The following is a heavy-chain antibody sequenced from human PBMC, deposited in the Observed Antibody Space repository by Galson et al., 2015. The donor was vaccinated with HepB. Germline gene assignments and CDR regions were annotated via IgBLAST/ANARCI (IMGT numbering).Heavy chain of an antibody. Sequence: SLRLSCAASGFTFSSYAMHWVRQAPGKGLEWAGRIKSKTDGGTTDYAAPVKGRFTISRDDSKNTLYLQMNSLKTEDTAVYYCTTASQQLVRDYWGQGTLVTVSS. D-gene: IGHD6-13*01. CDR1: GFTFSSYA. J-gene: IGHJ4*02. CDR2: IKSKTDGGTT. V-gene: IGHV3-15*01. CDR3: TTASQQLVRDY.